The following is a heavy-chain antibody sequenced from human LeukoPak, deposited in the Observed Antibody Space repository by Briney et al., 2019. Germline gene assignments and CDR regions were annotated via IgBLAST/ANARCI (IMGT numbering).Heavy chain of an antibody. J-gene: IGHJ4*02. CDR1: GFTFSSYG. CDR2: IRYDGSNK. D-gene: IGHD2-2*01. Sequence: GGSLRLSCAASGFTFSSYGMHWVRQAPGKGLEGVAFIRYDGSNKYYADSVKGRFTISRDNSKNTLYLQMNSLRAEDTAVYYCAKGSYQLLPLDYWGQGTLVTVSS. CDR3: AKGSYQLLPLDY. V-gene: IGHV3-30*02.